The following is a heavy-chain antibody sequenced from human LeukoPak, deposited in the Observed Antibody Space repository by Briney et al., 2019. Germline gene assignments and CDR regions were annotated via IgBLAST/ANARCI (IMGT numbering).Heavy chain of an antibody. CDR2: INTGDST. CDR1: GFIVSNNY. J-gene: IGHJ6*03. CDR3: ARGRPGYNMDV. Sequence: PGGSLRLSCAASGFIVSNNYITWVRQAPGKGLEWVSVINTGDSTSYADSVKGRFTISRDNSKNTLYLQMNSLRAEDTAVYYCARGRPGYNMDVWGKGTTVTVSS. V-gene: IGHV3-53*01.